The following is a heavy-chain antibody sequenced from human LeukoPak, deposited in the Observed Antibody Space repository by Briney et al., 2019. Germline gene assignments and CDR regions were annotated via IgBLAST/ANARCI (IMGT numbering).Heavy chain of an antibody. D-gene: IGHD6-13*01. V-gene: IGHV4-39*07. J-gene: IGHJ5*02. Sequence: SETLSLTCIVSGGSISSSRDYWAWIRQPPGKGLEWIANIYYSGSTYYSPSLKSRVTISVDTSKNQFSLKLSSVTAADTAVYYCARAYSSSWYFNWFDPWGQGTLVTVSS. CDR2: IYYSGST. CDR3: ARAYSSSWYFNWFDP. CDR1: GGSISSSRDY.